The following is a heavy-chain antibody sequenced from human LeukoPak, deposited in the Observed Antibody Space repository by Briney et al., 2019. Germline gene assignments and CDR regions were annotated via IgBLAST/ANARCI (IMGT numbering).Heavy chain of an antibody. J-gene: IGHJ4*02. V-gene: IGHV1-69*13. CDR3: ATSPKTRITIFGVVSEFDY. CDR1: GGTFSSYA. Sequence: ASVKVSCKASGGTFSSYAISWVRQAPGQGLEWMGGIIPIFGTANYAQKFQGRVTITADESTSTAYMELSSLRSEDTAVYYCATSPKTRITIFGVVSEFDYWGQGTLVTVSS. CDR2: IIPIFGTA. D-gene: IGHD3-3*01.